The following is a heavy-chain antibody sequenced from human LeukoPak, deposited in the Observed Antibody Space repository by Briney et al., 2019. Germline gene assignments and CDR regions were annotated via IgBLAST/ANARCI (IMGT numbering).Heavy chain of an antibody. CDR1: GFTFSSYA. CDR3: ARGSDFWSGSGY. CDR2: ISYDGSNK. J-gene: IGHJ4*02. D-gene: IGHD3-3*01. Sequence: GGSLRLSCGASGFTFSSYAMHWVRQAPGKGLEWVAVISYDGSNKYYADSVKGRFTISRDNSKNTLYLQMNSLRAEDTAVYYCARGSDFWSGSGYWGQGTLVTVSS. V-gene: IGHV3-30-3*01.